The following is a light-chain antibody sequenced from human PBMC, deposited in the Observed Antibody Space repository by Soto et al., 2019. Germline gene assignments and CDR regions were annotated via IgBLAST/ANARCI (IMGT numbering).Light chain of an antibody. CDR3: QQYYSYPLT. J-gene: IGKJ4*01. CDR2: AAS. Sequence: AIRMTQSPSSFSASTGDRVTITCRARQGISSYLAWYQQKPGKAPKLLIYAASTLQSGVPSRFSGSGSGTDFTLTISCLQSEDFATYYCQQYYSYPLTFGGGTKVESK. CDR1: QGISSY. V-gene: IGKV1-8*01.